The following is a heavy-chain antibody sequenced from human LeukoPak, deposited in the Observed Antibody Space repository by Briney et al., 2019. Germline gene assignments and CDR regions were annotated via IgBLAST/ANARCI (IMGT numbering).Heavy chain of an antibody. CDR2: ISPDGNYI. CDR1: GFTFSSYA. J-gene: IGHJ4*02. V-gene: IGHV3-23*01. CDR3: VSQRDHRVAVAGSFDN. Sequence: GGSLRLSCAASGFTFSSYAMSWVRQTPGTGLAWLSAISPDGNYIYYADSVKGRFTTSRDNSKNTLYLQMTSLRVEDTAVYFCVSQRDHRVAVAGSFDNWGQGTLISVSP. D-gene: IGHD6-19*01.